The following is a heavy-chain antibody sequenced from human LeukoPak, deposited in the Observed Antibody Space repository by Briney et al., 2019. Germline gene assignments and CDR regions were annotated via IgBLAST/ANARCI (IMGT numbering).Heavy chain of an antibody. V-gene: IGHV3-11*01. CDR1: GITFGDNY. J-gene: IGHJ6*02. CDR2: ISSSGSIK. CDR3: ARVVQASYYYYYGMDV. Sequence: GGSLRLSCAASGITFGDNYMSWIRQASGKGLEWVSYISSSGSIKYYADSVKGRFTISRDKAKNSLYLQMNSLRADDTAVYYCARVVQASYYYYYGMDVWGQGTTVTVSS.